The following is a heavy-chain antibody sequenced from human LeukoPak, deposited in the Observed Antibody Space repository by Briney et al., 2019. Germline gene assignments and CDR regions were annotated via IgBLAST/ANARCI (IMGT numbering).Heavy chain of an antibody. CDR2: FYPEYGET. Sequence: ASVKVSCKVSGYTLTELSMHRVRQAPGKGLEGMGGFYPEYGETIYAQKFQGRVTMTEDTSTDTAYMELSSLRSEDTAVYYCATGVSLVSEEMVRGTTFDYWGQGTLVTVSS. CDR1: GYTLTELS. D-gene: IGHD3-10*01. CDR3: ATGVSLVSEEMVRGTTFDY. J-gene: IGHJ4*02. V-gene: IGHV1-24*01.